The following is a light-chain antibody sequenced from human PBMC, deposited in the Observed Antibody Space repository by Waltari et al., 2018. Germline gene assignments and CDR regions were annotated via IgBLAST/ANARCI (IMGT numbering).Light chain of an antibody. CDR2: DVD. J-gene: IGLJ2*01. CDR3: CSYAGRYTSV. Sequence: QSALTQPRSVSGSPGQSVTLSCTGTSTAIGGYKYVPWYQQHAGKAPKPIIYDVDKRPSGVPDRFSGSKAGNTASLTISGLLTDDEADYYCCSYAGRYTSVFGGGTRVTVL. V-gene: IGLV2-11*01. CDR1: STAIGGYKY.